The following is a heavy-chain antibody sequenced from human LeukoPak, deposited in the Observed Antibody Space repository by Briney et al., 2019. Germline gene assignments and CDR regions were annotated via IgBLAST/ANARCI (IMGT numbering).Heavy chain of an antibody. J-gene: IGHJ4*02. Sequence: GGSLSLSCVASGFFFRNYYLSWVRQAPGKGLEWVANINHDGGDKNYVDSVKGRFTISRDNAKSSLYLQMNSLRVEDTAVYYCTITGGPTVPAFDFWGQGTLVTVSS. CDR3: TITGGPTVPAFDF. V-gene: IGHV3-7*02. CDR2: INHDGGDK. D-gene: IGHD4-17*01. CDR1: GFFFRNYY.